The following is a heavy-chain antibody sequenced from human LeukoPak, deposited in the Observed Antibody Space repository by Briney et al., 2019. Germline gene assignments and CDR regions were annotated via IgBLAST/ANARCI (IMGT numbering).Heavy chain of an antibody. CDR3: ARSLFRFLEWSYRSYYYYYMDV. V-gene: IGHV1-69*06. CDR2: FIPIFGKV. CDR1: GGTFSSYA. J-gene: IGHJ6*03. Sequence: GASVKVSCKAAGGTFSSYAISWVRQAPGQGLEWMGGFIPIFGKVNYAQKFQGRVTITADRSTSTAYMELSSLRSEDTAVYYCARSLFRFLEWSYRSYYYYYMDVWGKGTTVTVSS. D-gene: IGHD3-3*01.